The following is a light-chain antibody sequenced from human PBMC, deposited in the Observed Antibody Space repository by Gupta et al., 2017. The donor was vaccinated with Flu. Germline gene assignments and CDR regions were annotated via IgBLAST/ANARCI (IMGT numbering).Light chain of an antibody. V-gene: IGLV3-25*02. CDR2: KDS. CDR1: ALPKQY. Sequence: SYELTQPPSVSVSPGQTARLTCAGDALPKQYAYWYQQKPGQAPVLVIYKDSERPSGIPERFSGSSSGTTVTLTISGVQAEEEADYYCQSADSSGTSLVFGGGTKLTVL. CDR3: QSADSSGTSLV. J-gene: IGLJ3*02.